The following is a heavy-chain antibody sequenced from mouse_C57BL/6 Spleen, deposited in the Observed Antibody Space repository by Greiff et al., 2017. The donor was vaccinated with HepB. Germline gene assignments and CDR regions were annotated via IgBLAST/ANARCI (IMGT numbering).Heavy chain of an antibody. V-gene: IGHV14-1*01. CDR3: TTIYYYGSSYGAGAMDY. D-gene: IGHD1-1*01. Sequence: EVQLQQSGAELVRPGASVKLSCTASGFNIKDYYMHWVKQRPEQGLEWIGRIDPEDGDTEYAPKFQGKATMTADTSSNTAYLQLSSLTSEDTAVYYCTTIYYYGSSYGAGAMDYWGQGTSVTVSS. CDR2: IDPEDGDT. J-gene: IGHJ4*01. CDR1: GFNIKDYY.